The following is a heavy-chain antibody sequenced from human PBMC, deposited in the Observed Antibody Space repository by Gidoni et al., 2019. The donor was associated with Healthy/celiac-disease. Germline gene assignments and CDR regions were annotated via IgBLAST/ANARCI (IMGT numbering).Heavy chain of an antibody. J-gene: IGHJ4*02. CDR1: GWSFSRYY. V-gene: IGHV4-34*01. CDR2: INHSGST. D-gene: IGHD3-10*01. CDR3: ARGAGSYYRAYYFDY. Sequence: QVQLQQWGAGLLKPSETLSLTCAVYGWSFSRYYWSWIRQPPGKGLEWIGEINHSGSTNYTPSLKSRVTISVDTSKNQFSLKRSSVTAADTAVYYCARGAGSYYRAYYFDYWGQGTLVTVSS.